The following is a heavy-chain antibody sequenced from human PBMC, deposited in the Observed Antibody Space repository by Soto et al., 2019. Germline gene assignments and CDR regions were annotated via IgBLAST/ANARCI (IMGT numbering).Heavy chain of an antibody. J-gene: IGHJ5*02. V-gene: IGHV4-59*01. Sequence: SETLSLTCTVCGDFINNYYWSWVRQPPGRGLEWVAYIHYSGNTNYNPSLESRVTISIDTSKNQFSLKLRSVTAADTAVYYCARHPFSNFDWFDPWGQGTLVTV. D-gene: IGHD3-9*01. CDR3: ARHPFSNFDWFDP. CDR2: IHYSGNT. CDR1: GDFINNYY.